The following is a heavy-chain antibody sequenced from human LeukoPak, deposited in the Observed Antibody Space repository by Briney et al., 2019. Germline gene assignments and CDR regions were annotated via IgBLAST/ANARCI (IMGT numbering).Heavy chain of an antibody. CDR3: AREAVAGPPGFDY. Sequence: SETLSLTCTVSGGSISSSSYYWGWIRQPPGKGLEWIGSIYYSGSTYYNPSLKSRVTISVDTSKNQFSLKLSSVTAADTAVYYCAREAVAGPPGFDYWGQGTLVTVSS. V-gene: IGHV4-39*01. CDR1: GGSISSSSYY. CDR2: IYYSGST. D-gene: IGHD6-19*01. J-gene: IGHJ4*02.